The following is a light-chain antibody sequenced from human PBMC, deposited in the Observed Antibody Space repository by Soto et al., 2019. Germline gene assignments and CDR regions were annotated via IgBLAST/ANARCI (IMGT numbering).Light chain of an antibody. CDR1: QSVLYSSNNKNY. CDR3: QQYYSAPIT. J-gene: IGKJ5*01. CDR2: WAS. Sequence: DIVMTQSPDSLAVSLGERATINCKSSQSVLYSSNNKNYLAWYQQKPGQPPKLLIYWASTRESGVPDRLSGSGSGTDFTLTISSLQAEDVAVYYCQQYYSAPITFGQGTRLEMK. V-gene: IGKV4-1*01.